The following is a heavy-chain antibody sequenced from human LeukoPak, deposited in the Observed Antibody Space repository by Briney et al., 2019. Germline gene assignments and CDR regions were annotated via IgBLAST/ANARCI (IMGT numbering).Heavy chain of an antibody. V-gene: IGHV3-48*03. Sequence: QPGGSLRPSCAASGFTFSSYEMNWVRQAPGKGLEWVSYISSSGSTIYYADSVKGRFTISRDNANKNSLYLQMNSLRAEDTALYYCAIRGSPMVRNYWGQGTLVTVSS. J-gene: IGHJ4*02. D-gene: IGHD3-10*01. CDR1: GFTFSSYE. CDR2: ISSSGSTI. CDR3: AIRGSPMVRNY.